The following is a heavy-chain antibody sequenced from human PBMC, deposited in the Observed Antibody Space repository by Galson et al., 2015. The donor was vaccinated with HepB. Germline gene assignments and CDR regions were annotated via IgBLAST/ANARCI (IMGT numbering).Heavy chain of an antibody. J-gene: IGHJ4*02. CDR2: IKSKTDGGTT. CDR3: TAGKGDYDFWSGYYGRGYYFDY. D-gene: IGHD3-3*01. CDR1: GFTFSNAW. Sequence: SLRLSCAGSGFTFSNAWMSWVRQAPGKGLEWVGRIKSKTDGGTTDYAAPVKGRFTISRDDSKNTLYLQMNSLKTEDTAVYYCTAGKGDYDFWSGYYGRGYYFDYWGQGTLVTVSS. V-gene: IGHV3-15*01.